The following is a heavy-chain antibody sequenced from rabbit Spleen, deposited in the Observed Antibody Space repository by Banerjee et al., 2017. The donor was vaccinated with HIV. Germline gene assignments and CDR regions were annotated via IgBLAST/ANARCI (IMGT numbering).Heavy chain of an antibody. Sequence: EQLEESGGGLVKPEGSLTLTCKASGVSLNDKDVMCWVRQAPGKGLEWIACINIVTGKSVYASWAKGRFTMSRTSSTAVTLQMTSLTAADTATYFCARDGDDAGYDFNLWGQGTLVTVS. V-gene: IGHV1S45*01. CDR1: GVSLNDKDV. CDR3: ARDGDDAGYDFNL. J-gene: IGHJ4*01. CDR2: INIVTGKS. D-gene: IGHD3-1*01.